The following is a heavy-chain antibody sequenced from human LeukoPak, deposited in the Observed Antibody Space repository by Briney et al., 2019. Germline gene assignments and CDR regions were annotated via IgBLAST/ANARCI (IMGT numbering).Heavy chain of an antibody. CDR1: GFTFSSYA. CDR3: AKGVGGIEMATISEYFDY. CDR2: ISGSGGST. D-gene: IGHD5-24*01. V-gene: IGHV3-23*01. Sequence: GGSLRLSCAASGFTFSSYAMSWVRQAPGKGLEWVSAISGSGGSTYYADSVKGRFTISRDNSKNTLYLQMNSLRAEDTAVYYCAKGVGGIEMATISEYFDYWGQGTLVTVSS. J-gene: IGHJ4*02.